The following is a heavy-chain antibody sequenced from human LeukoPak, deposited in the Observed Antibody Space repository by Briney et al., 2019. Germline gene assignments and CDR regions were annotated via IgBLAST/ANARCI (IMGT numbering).Heavy chain of an antibody. CDR2: ISAYNGNT. D-gene: IGHD6-13*01. J-gene: IGHJ4*02. CDR3: ARDRAIAAAGTPDY. Sequence: GASVKVSCKASGYTFTSYGISWVRQAPGQGLEWMGWISAYNGNTNYAQKLQGRVTMTTDTSTSTAYMELRSLRSDDTAVYYRARDRAIAAAGTPDYWGQGTLVTVSS. CDR1: GYTFTSYG. V-gene: IGHV1-18*01.